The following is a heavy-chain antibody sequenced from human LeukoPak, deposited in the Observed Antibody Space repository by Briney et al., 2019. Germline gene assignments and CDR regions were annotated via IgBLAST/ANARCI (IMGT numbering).Heavy chain of an antibody. D-gene: IGHD4-17*01. CDR3: ARGLMTTVTTFDY. CDR2: INAGNGNT. J-gene: IGHJ4*02. CDR1: GYTFTSYA. Sequence: ASVKVSCKASGYTFTSYAMHWVRQAPGQRLEWMGWINAGNGNTKYSQKFQGRVTITRDTSASTAYMELSGLRSEDTAVYYCARGLMTTVTTFDYWGQGTLVTVSS. V-gene: IGHV1-3*01.